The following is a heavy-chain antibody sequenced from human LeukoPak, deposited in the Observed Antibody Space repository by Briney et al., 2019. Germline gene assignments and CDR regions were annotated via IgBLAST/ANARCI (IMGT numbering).Heavy chain of an antibody. D-gene: IGHD6-13*01. V-gene: IGHV5-10-1*01. CDR3: ARRRSSWYGDLDY. CDR1: GYSFTSYW. J-gene: IGHJ4*02. Sequence: GESLKISCKGSGYSFTSYWISWVRQMPGKGLEWMGRIDPSDSYTNYSPSFQGHVTISADKSIGTAYLQWSSLKASDTAMYYCARRRSSWYGDLDYWGQGTLVTVSS. CDR2: IDPSDSYT.